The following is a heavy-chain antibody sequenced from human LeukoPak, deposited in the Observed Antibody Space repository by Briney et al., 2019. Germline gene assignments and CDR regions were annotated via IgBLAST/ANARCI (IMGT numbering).Heavy chain of an antibody. Sequence: SETLSLTCAVYGGSFSGYYWSWIRQPAGKGLEWIGRIYTSGSTNYNPSLKSRVTMSVDTSKNQFSLKLSSVTAADTAVYYCARDRDYYGSGSYEFPFDPWGQGTLVTVSS. CDR1: GGSFSGYY. D-gene: IGHD3-10*01. V-gene: IGHV4-4*07. CDR2: IYTSGST. CDR3: ARDRDYYGSGSYEFPFDP. J-gene: IGHJ5*02.